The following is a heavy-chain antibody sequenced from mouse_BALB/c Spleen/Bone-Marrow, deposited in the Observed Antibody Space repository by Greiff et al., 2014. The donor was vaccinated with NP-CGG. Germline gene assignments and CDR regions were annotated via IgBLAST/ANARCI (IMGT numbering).Heavy chain of an antibody. J-gene: IGHJ2*01. CDR1: GYSFTSYW. CDR3: TRLAAFDY. D-gene: IGHD3-3*01. V-gene: IGHV1-5*01. Sequence: VQFQQSGTVLARPGASVKTSCKASGYSFTSYWMHWVKQRPGQGLEWIGAIYPGNSDTSYNQKFKGKAKLTAVTSASTAYMELGSLTNEDSAVYYCTRLAAFDYWGQGTTLTVSS. CDR2: IYPGNSDT.